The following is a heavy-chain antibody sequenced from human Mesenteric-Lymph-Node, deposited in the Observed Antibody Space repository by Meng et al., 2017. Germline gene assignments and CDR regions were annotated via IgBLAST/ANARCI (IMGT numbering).Heavy chain of an antibody. CDR3: ARGYYYGSGSPRYYFDY. V-gene: IGHV4-39*07. CDR1: GGSISSSSYY. CDR2: IYYSGST. D-gene: IGHD3-10*01. Sequence: SETLSLTCTVSGGSISSSSYYWGWIRQPPGKGLEWIGSIYYSGSTYYNPSLKSRVTISVDTSKNQFSLKLRSVTAADTAVYYCARGYYYGSGSPRYYFDYWGQGTLVTVSS. J-gene: IGHJ4*02.